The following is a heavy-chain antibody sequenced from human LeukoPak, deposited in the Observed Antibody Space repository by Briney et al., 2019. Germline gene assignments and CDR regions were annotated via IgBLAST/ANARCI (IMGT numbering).Heavy chain of an antibody. J-gene: IGHJ5*02. Sequence: ASVKVSCKASGYTFTGCYMHWVRQAPGQGLEWMGWINPNSGGTNYAQKFQGRVTMTRDTSISIAYMELSRLRSDDTAVYYCARDWHCSGGSCYSDWFDPWGQGTLVTVSS. CDR2: INPNSGGT. V-gene: IGHV1-2*02. CDR3: ARDWHCSGGSCYSDWFDP. CDR1: GYTFTGCY. D-gene: IGHD2-15*01.